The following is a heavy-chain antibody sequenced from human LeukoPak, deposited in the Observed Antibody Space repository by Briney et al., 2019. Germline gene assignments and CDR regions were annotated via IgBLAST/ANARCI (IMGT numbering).Heavy chain of an antibody. D-gene: IGHD3-16*01. CDR1: GGSVTSGIYH. V-gene: IGHV4-39*07. CDR2: VYFGGGT. Sequence: SETLSLTCTVSGGSVTSGIYHWGWIRQSPGKGLEWIGSVYFGGGTHYNPSLQSRVTISIDTSKNQFSLRLSSVTAADTALYYCARDHYYDGRGRFDPWGQGTLVTVSS. J-gene: IGHJ5*02. CDR3: ARDHYYDGRGRFDP.